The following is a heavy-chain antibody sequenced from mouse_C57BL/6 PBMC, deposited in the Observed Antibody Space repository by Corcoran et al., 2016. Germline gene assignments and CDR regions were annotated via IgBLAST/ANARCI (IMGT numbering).Heavy chain of an antibody. D-gene: IGHD2-2*01. J-gene: IGHJ2*01. CDR1: GSTLTDYY. V-gene: IGHV1-26*01. CDR3: ARGGGYDVGY. Sequence: EVQLQKSGQEREKPGASVKISSTASGSTLTDYYMNWVKRSHGESLEWIGDINPNNGGTSYNQKFKGKATLSVDRSSSTAYMELRSLTSEDSSVYYGARGGGYDVGYGGQGTTRTVSA. CDR2: INPNNGGT.